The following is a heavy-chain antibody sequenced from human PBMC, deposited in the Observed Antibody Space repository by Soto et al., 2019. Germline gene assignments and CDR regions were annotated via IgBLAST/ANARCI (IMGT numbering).Heavy chain of an antibody. CDR2: TFYSGAT. J-gene: IGHJ5*02. V-gene: IGHV4-31*03. D-gene: IGHD4-17*01. CDR1: GGSISSGGYY. Sequence: KASETLSLTCTVSGGSISSGGYYWSWIRQHPGKGLEWIGYTFYSGATYYNPSLKSRTIISVDTSKNQFSLTLTSLTAADTAVYYCARVQPYDYGANTGWLDPWGQGTLVTVS. CDR3: ARVQPYDYGANTGWLDP.